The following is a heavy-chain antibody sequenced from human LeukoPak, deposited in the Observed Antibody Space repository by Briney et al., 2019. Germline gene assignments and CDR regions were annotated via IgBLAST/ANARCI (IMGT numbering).Heavy chain of an antibody. CDR3: ARDSGSGNNDY. V-gene: IGHV1-3*01. D-gene: IGHD1-26*01. Sequence: ASVKVSCKASGGTFSSYAISWVRQAPGQGLEWMGWISAGNGNTKYPQNFQGRVTFISNTSATTAFMELSSLRSEDAAVYYCARDSGSGNNDYWGQGTLVTVSS. CDR1: GGTFSSYA. CDR2: ISAGNGNT. J-gene: IGHJ4*02.